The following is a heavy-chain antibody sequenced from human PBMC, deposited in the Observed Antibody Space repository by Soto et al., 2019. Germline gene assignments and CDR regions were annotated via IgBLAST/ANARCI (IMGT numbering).Heavy chain of an antibody. J-gene: IGHJ4*02. Sequence: PGGSLRLSCAASGFTFSSYSMNWVRQAPGKGLEWVSSISSSSSYIYYADSVKGRFTISRDNAKNSLYLQMNSLRAEDTAVYYCARDGQQLLTPYDYWGQGTLVTVSS. D-gene: IGHD6-13*01. CDR2: ISSSSSYI. CDR3: ARDGQQLLTPYDY. CDR1: GFTFSSYS. V-gene: IGHV3-21*01.